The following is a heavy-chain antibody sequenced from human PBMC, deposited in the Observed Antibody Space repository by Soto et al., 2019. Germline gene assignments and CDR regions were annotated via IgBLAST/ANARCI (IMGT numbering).Heavy chain of an antibody. CDR1: GFTFRGSA. J-gene: IGHJ6*03. CDR2: IRSKGNNYAT. CDR3: SRQASDFWSGKPQYYMDV. D-gene: IGHD3-3*01. V-gene: IGHV3-73*01. Sequence: GGSLGLSCAASGFTFRGSALPGVRQASGKGLEWVGRIRSKGNNYATAYGASLKGRFTISRDDSKNTAYLQMNSLNTEDTAVYYCSRQASDFWSGKPQYYMDVWGKGTTVTVTS.